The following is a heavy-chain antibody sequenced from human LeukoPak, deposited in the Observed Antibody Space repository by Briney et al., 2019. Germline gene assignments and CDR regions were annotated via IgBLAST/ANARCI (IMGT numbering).Heavy chain of an antibody. CDR1: GFTFSSYW. CDR2: VNEVGGT. CDR3: ARGQGATVPQVGKNWFDP. J-gene: IGHJ5*02. D-gene: IGHD1-26*01. V-gene: IGHV4-34*01. Sequence: GSLRLSCAASGFTFSSYWMSWVRQTPSKGLEWIGEVNEVGGTNISPSLRNRVILSVDTSKNQFFLKLISVTVADTAVYYCARGQGATVPQVGKNWFDPWGQGTRVTVSS.